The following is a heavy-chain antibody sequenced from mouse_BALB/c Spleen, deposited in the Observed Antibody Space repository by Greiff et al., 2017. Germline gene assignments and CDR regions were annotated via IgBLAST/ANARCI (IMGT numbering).Heavy chain of an antibody. CDR2: IWSDGST. V-gene: IGHV2-6-2*01. Sequence: VKLVESGPDLVAPSQSLSITCTVSGFSLTSYGVHWVRQPPGKGLEWLVVIWSDGSTTYNSALKSRLSISTDNSKSQVFLKMNSLQTDDTAMYYCARHAGILYAMDYWGQGTSVTVSS. CDR3: ARHAGILYAMDY. J-gene: IGHJ4*01. CDR1: GFSLTSYG. D-gene: IGHD4-1*01.